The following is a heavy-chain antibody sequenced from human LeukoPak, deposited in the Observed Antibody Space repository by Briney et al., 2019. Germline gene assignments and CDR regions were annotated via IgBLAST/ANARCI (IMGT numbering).Heavy chain of an antibody. V-gene: IGHV3-30*04. D-gene: IGHD3-22*01. CDR3: ASPYYYDGSSYYHFFDH. CDR2: ISYDGTTK. CDR1: GFTFRNYP. J-gene: IGHJ4*02. Sequence: PGGSLRLSCEASGFTFRNYPVHWVRQAPGKGLEWVTVISYDGTTKYYADSVKGRFTISRGNSRNTLYLQMNNLRTEDTAVYYCASPYYYDGSSYYHFFDHWGQGTLVTVSS.